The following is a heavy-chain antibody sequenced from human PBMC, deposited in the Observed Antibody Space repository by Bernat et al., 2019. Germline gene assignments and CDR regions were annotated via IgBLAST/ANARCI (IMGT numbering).Heavy chain of an antibody. CDR1: GFAFSGAA. CDR2: IRNKANSYAT. V-gene: IGHV3-73*02. CDR3: TIISVGRDY. Sequence: EVQLVESGGGLVQPGGSLKLSCAASGFAFSGAAMHWVRQASGKGLEWIGRIRNKANSYATSYTASVKGRFTISRDDSKNTADLQMSSLKTEDTAVYYCTIISVGRDYWGQGTLVTVSS. J-gene: IGHJ4*02. D-gene: IGHD3-10*01.